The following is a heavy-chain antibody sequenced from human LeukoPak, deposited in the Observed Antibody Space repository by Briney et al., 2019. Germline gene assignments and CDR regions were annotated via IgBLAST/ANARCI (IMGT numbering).Heavy chain of an antibody. V-gene: IGHV4-39*01. CDR3: ARRVYSGSYNWYFDL. CDR1: GGSISTSTYY. CDR2: ISYSGST. Sequence: TSETLSLTCAVYGGSISTSTYYWGWIRQPPGKGLEWIGSISYSGSTYNNPSLKSRVTISVDTSKNQFSLKLSSVTAPGTAVYYCARRVYSGSYNWYFDLWGRGTLVTVSS. J-gene: IGHJ2*01. D-gene: IGHD1-26*01.